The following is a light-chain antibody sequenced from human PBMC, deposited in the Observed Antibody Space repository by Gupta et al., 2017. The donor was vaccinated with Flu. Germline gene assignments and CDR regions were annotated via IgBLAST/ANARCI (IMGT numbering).Light chain of an antibody. Sequence: SITISCTGTSSDVGRYDYVAWYQHHPGEAPKLMIYQVTNRPSGISNRFSGSRSGNTASLTISGLQAEDEADYYCTSYTSSGTRVFGGGTKLTVL. J-gene: IGLJ3*02. CDR2: QVT. CDR1: SSDVGRYDY. V-gene: IGLV2-14*01. CDR3: TSYTSSGTRV.